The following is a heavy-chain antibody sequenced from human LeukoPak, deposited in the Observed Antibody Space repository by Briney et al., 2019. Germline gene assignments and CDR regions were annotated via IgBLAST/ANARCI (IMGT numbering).Heavy chain of an antibody. CDR1: GFTFSNAW. V-gene: IGHV3-15*01. D-gene: IGHD4-17*01. J-gene: IGHJ4*02. CDR2: IKSKTAGGTT. Sequence: GGSLRLSCAASGFTFSNAWMSWVRQAPGKGLEWVGRIKSKTAGGTTDYAAPVKGRFTISRDDSKNTLYLQMNSLKTEDTAVYYCTTDPEYGDYEGYYFDYWGQGTLVTVSS. CDR3: TTDPEYGDYEGYYFDY.